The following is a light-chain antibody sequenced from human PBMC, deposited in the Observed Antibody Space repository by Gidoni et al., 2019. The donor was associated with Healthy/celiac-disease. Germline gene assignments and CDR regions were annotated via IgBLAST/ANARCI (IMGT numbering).Light chain of an antibody. CDR2: DVS. Sequence: QSALLPPASVSGSPVQSITISCTGTSSDVGGYNYVSWYQQHPGKAPKLMIYDVSNRPSGVSNRFSGSKSGNTASLTISGLQAEDEADYYCRSYTSSSTLHVVFGGGTKLTVL. CDR3: RSYTSSSTLHVV. J-gene: IGLJ2*01. V-gene: IGLV2-14*01. CDR1: SSDVGGYNY.